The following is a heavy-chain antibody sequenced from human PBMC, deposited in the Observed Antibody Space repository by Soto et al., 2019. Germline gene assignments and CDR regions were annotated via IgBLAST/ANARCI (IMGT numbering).Heavy chain of an antibody. J-gene: IGHJ5*02. CDR1: GYTFTTYG. Sequence: QVQLVQSGAEVKKTGASVKVSCKTSGYTFTTYGLSWVRQAPGQGLEWMGWISPYNGNTNYAQRLQGRVTLTTDTSTKTAYMELMSLRSDDTALYYCAREDGYCSGGSCHSGGWLEPWGQGTLVTVSS. CDR2: ISPYNGNT. D-gene: IGHD2-15*01. CDR3: AREDGYCSGGSCHSGGWLEP. V-gene: IGHV1-18*01.